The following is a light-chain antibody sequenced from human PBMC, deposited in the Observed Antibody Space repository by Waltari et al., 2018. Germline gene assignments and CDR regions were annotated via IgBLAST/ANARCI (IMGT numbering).Light chain of an antibody. J-gene: IGKJ1*01. Sequence: ELVLTQSPGTLSLSPGERATLSSRASQSVSKYLAWYQQRPGQAPRLLIYAASTRATGIPDRFSGSGFGTDFSLTISRLGPEVFAVYYCQYHERFPAKFGQGTKVEIK. CDR3: QYHERFPAK. V-gene: IGKV3-20*01. CDR1: QSVSKY. CDR2: AAS.